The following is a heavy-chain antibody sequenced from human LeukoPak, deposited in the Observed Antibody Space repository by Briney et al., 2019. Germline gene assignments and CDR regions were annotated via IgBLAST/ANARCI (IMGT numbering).Heavy chain of an antibody. CDR1: GFTFSSYS. CDR2: ISSSSSTI. CDR3: ARVNVVGATTFDY. Sequence: SGGSLRLSCAASGFTFSSYSMNWVRQAPGKGLEWVSSISSSSSTIYYADSVKGRFTISRDNAKNSLYLQMNSLRAEDTAVYYCARVNVVGATTFDYWGQGTLVTVSS. D-gene: IGHD1-26*01. V-gene: IGHV3-48*01. J-gene: IGHJ4*02.